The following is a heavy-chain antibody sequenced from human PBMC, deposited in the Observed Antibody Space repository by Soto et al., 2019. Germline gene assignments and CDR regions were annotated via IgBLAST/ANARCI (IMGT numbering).Heavy chain of an antibody. CDR1: GFSFSSYW. V-gene: IGHV3-74*01. J-gene: IGHJ3*01. Sequence: EVQLVESGGTLVQPGGSLRLSCADSGFSFSSYWMHWVRQGPGKGLVWVARINTDGSSTNYADSVKGRFTISRDNAKNTLYPQMNSLRAEDTAVYYCARSPGGYYIDWGQGTMVTVSS. D-gene: IGHD3-9*01. CDR3: ARSPGGYYID. CDR2: INTDGSST.